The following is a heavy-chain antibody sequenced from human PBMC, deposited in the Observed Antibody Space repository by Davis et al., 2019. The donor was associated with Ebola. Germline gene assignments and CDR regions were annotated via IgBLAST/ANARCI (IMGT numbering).Heavy chain of an antibody. V-gene: IGHV4-59*11. Sequence: SETLSLTCTVSGGSIRTHYWSWIRQSPGKGLEWIGYGYYGGRTDYNPSLKSRAIISVDTSKNQFSLKLSSVTAADTAVYYCARAVGATTVWFDPWGQGTLVTVSS. CDR3: ARAVGATTVWFDP. D-gene: IGHD1-26*01. CDR1: GGSIRTHY. J-gene: IGHJ5*02. CDR2: GYYGGRT.